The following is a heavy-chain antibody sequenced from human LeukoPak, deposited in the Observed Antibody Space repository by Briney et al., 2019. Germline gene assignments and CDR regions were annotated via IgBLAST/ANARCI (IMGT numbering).Heavy chain of an antibody. D-gene: IGHD2-2*01. Sequence: SVTVSCKASGYTFTSYGISWVRQAPGQGLEWMGRIIPILGIANYAQKFQGRVTITADKSTSTAYMELSSLRSEDTAVYYCARVGGDCSSTSCPFDPWGQGTLVTVSS. J-gene: IGHJ5*02. V-gene: IGHV1-69*04. CDR3: ARVGGDCSSTSCPFDP. CDR1: GYTFTSYG. CDR2: IIPILGIA.